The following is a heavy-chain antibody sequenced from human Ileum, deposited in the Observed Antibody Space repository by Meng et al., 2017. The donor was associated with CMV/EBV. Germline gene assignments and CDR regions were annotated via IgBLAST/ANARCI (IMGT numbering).Heavy chain of an antibody. J-gene: IGHJ4*02. CDR1: GDSVSTNNVA. CDR3: ARESELLRFDH. V-gene: IGHV6-1*02. CDR2: TAYRSKWDY. Sequence: PLPQSVPGLVQPSQTLSLTCGIAGDSVSTNNVAWNWIRQSPLRGLEWLGRTAYRSKWDYEYSVSVKSRITISPDTSKNQFSLQLRSVTPEDTAVYYCARESELLRFDHWGQGTLVTVSS. D-gene: IGHD6-6*01.